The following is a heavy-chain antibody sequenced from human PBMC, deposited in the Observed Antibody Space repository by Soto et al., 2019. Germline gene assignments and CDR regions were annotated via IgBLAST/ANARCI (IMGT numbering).Heavy chain of an antibody. J-gene: IGHJ5*02. CDR2: IWHDGNNE. Sequence: LRLSCAASGFTFINYVMHCFLQPPVRVLEWVATIWHDGNNEYYGDSVKGRFTISRDNSERTVSLHMNSLKVEDTAVYYCARVGPWVPYYYDSSPYTFENWFDPWGQGTLVTVSS. V-gene: IGHV3-33*01. D-gene: IGHD3-22*01. CDR1: GFTFINYV. CDR3: ARVGPWVPYYYDSSPYTFENWFDP.